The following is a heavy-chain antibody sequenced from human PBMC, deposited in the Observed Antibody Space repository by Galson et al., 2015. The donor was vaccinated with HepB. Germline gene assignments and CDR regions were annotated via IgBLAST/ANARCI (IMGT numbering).Heavy chain of an antibody. D-gene: IGHD3-10*01. CDR2: IYYSGST. CDR1: GGSISSYY. Sequence: ETLSLTCTVSGGSISSYYWSWIRQPPGKGLEWIGYIYYSGSTNYNPSLKSRVTISVDTSKNQFSLKLSSVTAADTAVYYCARAIALGGPITYYYYYYYMDVWGKGTTVTVSS. V-gene: IGHV4-59*01. CDR3: ARAIALGGPITYYYYYYYMDV. J-gene: IGHJ6*03.